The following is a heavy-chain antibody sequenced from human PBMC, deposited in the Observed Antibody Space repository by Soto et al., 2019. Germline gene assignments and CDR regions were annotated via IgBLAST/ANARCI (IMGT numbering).Heavy chain of an antibody. Sequence: EVQVLESGGGLVQPGGSLRLSCTASGFTFNRHAMTWVRQAPGKGLEWVSGLSDSGGSIYYADSVKGRFTISRDNSMNTLYLQMNTVRAEDTAVYYCAKVSSAWYAGFFDLWGQGTLVTVSS. CDR1: GFTFNRHA. CDR2: LSDSGGSI. V-gene: IGHV3-23*01. CDR3: AKVSSAWYAGFFDL. D-gene: IGHD2-8*01. J-gene: IGHJ4*02.